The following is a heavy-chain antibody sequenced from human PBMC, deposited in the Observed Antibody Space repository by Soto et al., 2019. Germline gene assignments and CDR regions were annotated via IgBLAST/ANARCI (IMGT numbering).Heavy chain of an antibody. J-gene: IGHJ4*02. CDR2: IYYSGSN. CDR1: GGRISSSSYD. Sequence: ETLTLTWTVAGGRISSSSYDWGWIRQHPGKGLEWIGSIYYSGSNYYNPSLKSRATISVDTSKKQFSLKLSSVTAADTAVYYCARQKATVPYYYFDYWGQGTLVTVSS. V-gene: IGHV4-39*01. CDR3: ARQKATVPYYYFDY. D-gene: IGHD4-17*01.